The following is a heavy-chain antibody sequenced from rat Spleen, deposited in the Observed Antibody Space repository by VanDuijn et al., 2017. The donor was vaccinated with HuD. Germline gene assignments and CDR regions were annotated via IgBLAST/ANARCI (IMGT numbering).Heavy chain of an antibody. CDR2: IWNTGGT. CDR1: GFSLTRHN. D-gene: IGHD1-6*01. CDR3: AREENMYTTDPLDY. V-gene: IGHV2-41*01. Sequence: QVQLKESGPGLVQPSQTLSLTCSVAGFSLTRHNVNWVRQPPGKGLEWMGVIWNTGGTWYNSGLKSRLSISRDTSKSQVFLKMTSLQTEDTATYYCAREENMYTTDPLDYWGQGVMVTVSS. J-gene: IGHJ2*01.